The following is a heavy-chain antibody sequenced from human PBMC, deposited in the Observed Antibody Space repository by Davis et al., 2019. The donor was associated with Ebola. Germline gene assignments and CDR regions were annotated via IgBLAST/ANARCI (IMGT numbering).Heavy chain of an antibody. D-gene: IGHD2-15*01. CDR3: AKDGCSGGSCDPNYYYMDV. CDR1: GFAFSSYA. CDR2: ISGSGAIT. J-gene: IGHJ6*03. Sequence: GESLKISCAASGFAFSSYAMSWVRQAPGKGLEWVSTISGSGAITYYADSVKGRFTISRDNSRNTLYLQMNSLRAEDTAVYYCAKDGCSGGSCDPNYYYMDVWGKGTTVTVSS. V-gene: IGHV3-23*01.